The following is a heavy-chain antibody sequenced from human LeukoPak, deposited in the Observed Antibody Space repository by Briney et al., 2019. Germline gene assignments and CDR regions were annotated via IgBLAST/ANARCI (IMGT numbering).Heavy chain of an antibody. Sequence: PSGTLSLTCTVSGGSISSYYWSWIRQPAGKGLEWIGRIYTSGSTNYNPSLKSRVTMSVDTSKNQFSLKLSSVTAADTAVYYCARDNGSPKRCNWFDPWGQGTLVTVSS. CDR3: ARDNGSPKRCNWFDP. V-gene: IGHV4-4*07. J-gene: IGHJ5*02. CDR2: IYTSGST. D-gene: IGHD2-8*01. CDR1: GGSISSYY.